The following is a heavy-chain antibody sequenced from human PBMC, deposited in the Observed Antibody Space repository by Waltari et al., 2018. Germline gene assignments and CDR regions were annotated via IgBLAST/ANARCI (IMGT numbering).Heavy chain of an antibody. J-gene: IGHJ4*02. CDR2: IDPEKGAT. CDR1: GYIFTDYY. V-gene: IGHV1-69-2*01. CDR3: ANSMSGPRVQ. D-gene: IGHD3-3*01. Sequence: EAQLIQSGAQVKSPGATVKVSCQAVGYIFTDYYMHWMQQVPGKGPEWMARIDPEKGATEYADRFQGRLTVTADTSTDTAYMELSGLTSEDTATYYCANSMSGPRVQWGQGTQVTVSP.